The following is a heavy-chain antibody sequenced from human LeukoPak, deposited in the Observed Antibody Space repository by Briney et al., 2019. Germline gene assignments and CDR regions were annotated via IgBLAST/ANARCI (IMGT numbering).Heavy chain of an antibody. CDR3: ARGRVAAARPYWFDP. Sequence: PSETLSLTCAVYGGSFSGYYWSWIRQPPGKGLEWIGEINHSGSTNYNPSLMSRVTISVDTSKNQFSLKLSSVTAADTAVYYCARGRVAAARPYWFDPWGQGTLVTVSS. V-gene: IGHV4-34*01. D-gene: IGHD6-6*01. J-gene: IGHJ5*02. CDR1: GGSFSGYY. CDR2: INHSGST.